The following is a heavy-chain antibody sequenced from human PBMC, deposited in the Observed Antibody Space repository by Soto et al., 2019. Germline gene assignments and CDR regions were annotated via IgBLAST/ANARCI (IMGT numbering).Heavy chain of an antibody. D-gene: IGHD4-17*01. CDR2: ISYDGSNK. V-gene: IGHV3-30*18. CDR1: GFTFSSYG. J-gene: IGHJ4*02. CDR3: AKGPHYGDYFDY. Sequence: QVQLVESGGGVVQPGRSLRLSCAASGFTFSSYGMHWVRQAPGKGLEWVAVISYDGSNKYYADSVKGRFTISRDNSKNTLYLQMNSLRAEDTAVYYCAKGPHYGDYFDYWGQGTLVTVSS.